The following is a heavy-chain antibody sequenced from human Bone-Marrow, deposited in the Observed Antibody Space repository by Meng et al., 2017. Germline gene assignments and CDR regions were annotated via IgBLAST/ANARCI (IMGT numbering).Heavy chain of an antibody. CDR2: INPKSGDT. D-gene: IGHD6-25*01. Sequence: EYKNPCASLNVSCKPSGYNFPAHYILWVRRATGQGLEWMVRINPKSGDTHYAQRFLASVTMTGDTSITTAYMELSGLRSDDTSMYYCARDEDISPAGKLFVDYWGQGTLVTVSS. CDR3: ARDEDISPAGKLFVDY. CDR1: GYNFPAHY. V-gene: IGHV1-2*06. J-gene: IGHJ4*02.